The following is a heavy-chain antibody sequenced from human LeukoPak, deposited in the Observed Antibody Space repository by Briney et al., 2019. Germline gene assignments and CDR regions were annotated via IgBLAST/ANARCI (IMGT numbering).Heavy chain of an antibody. J-gene: IGHJ3*02. Sequence: GGSLRLSCAASGFTFSSYAMSWVRQAPGKGLVWVSVIYSGASTYYIDSVKGRFTISRDNSKNTLYLQMNSLRAEDTAVYYCAREGVYDSSGYHDAFDIWGQGTMVTVSS. CDR3: AREGVYDSSGYHDAFDI. CDR2: IYSGAST. V-gene: IGHV3-53*01. D-gene: IGHD3-22*01. CDR1: GFTFSSYA.